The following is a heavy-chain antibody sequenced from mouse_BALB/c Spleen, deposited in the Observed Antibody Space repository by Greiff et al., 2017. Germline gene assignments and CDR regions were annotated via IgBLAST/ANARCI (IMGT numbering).Heavy chain of an antibody. CDR1: GFTFSSYG. D-gene: IGHD1-1*02. CDR2: INSNGGST. CDR3: ARDDYGYDAMDY. Sequence: EVQLVESGGGLVQPGGSLKLSCAASGFTFSSYGMYWVRQTPDKRLELVATINSNGGSTYYPDSVKGRFTISRDNAKNTLYLQMSSLKSEDTAMYYCARDDYGYDAMDYWGQGTSVTVSS. J-gene: IGHJ4*01. V-gene: IGHV5-6-3*01.